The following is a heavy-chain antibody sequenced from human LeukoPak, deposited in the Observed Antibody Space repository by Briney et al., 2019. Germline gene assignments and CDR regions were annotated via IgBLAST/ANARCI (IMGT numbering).Heavy chain of an antibody. CDR3: ASSQAVALFDP. J-gene: IGHJ5*02. D-gene: IGHD6-19*01. CDR2: IYHSGST. V-gene: IGHV4-4*02. Sequence: SGTLSLTCAVSGGSISSSNWWSRVRQPPGKGLEWIGEIYHSGSTNYNPSLKSRVTISVDKSKNRFSLKLSSVTAADTAVYYCASSQAVALFDPWGQGTLVTVSS. CDR1: GGSISSSNW.